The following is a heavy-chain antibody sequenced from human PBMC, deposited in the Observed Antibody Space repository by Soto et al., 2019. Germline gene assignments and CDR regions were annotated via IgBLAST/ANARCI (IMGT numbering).Heavy chain of an antibody. Sequence: QPGGSLRLSCAASGFTFSSYWMHWVRQAPGKGLVWVSRINSDGSSTSYADSVKGRFTISRDNAKNTLYLQMNSLRAGDTAVYYCARGVLGPGDYYYGMDVWGQGTTVTVSS. V-gene: IGHV3-74*01. CDR3: ARGVLGPGDYYYGMDV. D-gene: IGHD7-27*01. J-gene: IGHJ6*02. CDR1: GFTFSSYW. CDR2: INSDGSST.